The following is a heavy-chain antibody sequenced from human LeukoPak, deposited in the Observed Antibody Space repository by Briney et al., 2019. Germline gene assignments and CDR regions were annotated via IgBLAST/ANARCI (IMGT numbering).Heavy chain of an antibody. Sequence: QAGGSLRLSCAASGFTFSSYWMSWVRQAPGKGLEWVANIKQDGSEKYYVDSVKGRFTISRDNSKNTLYLQMGSLRAEDMAVYYCARVETANNLMVRGPIDYWGQGTLVTVSS. CDR2: IKQDGSEK. D-gene: IGHD3-10*01. CDR1: GFTFSSYW. CDR3: ARVETANNLMVRGPIDY. V-gene: IGHV3-7*01. J-gene: IGHJ4*02.